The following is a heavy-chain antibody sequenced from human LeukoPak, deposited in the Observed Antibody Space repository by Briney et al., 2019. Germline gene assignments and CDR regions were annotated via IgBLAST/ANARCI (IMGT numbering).Heavy chain of an antibody. CDR2: TYYRSKWYY. V-gene: IGHV6-1*01. CDR3: ARGATAHSDY. Sequence: SQTLSLTCAISGGSVSSNSVAWNWVRQSPSRGLEWLGRTYYRSKWYYDYAVSVKSRMTINPDTSKNQFSLQLNSVTPEDTAVYYCARGATAHSDYWGQGTLVTVSS. D-gene: IGHD5-12*01. CDR1: GGSVSSNSVA. J-gene: IGHJ4*02.